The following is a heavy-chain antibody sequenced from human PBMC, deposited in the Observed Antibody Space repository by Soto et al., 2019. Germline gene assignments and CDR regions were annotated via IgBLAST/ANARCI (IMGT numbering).Heavy chain of an antibody. V-gene: IGHV3-33*01. CDR2: IWYDVSNK. CDR3: AREQGPLDYYDSSGYYWFGY. CDR1: GFTFSSYG. D-gene: IGHD3-22*01. J-gene: IGHJ4*02. Sequence: PGGSLRLSCAASGFTFSSYGMHWVRQAPGKGLEWVAVIWYDVSNKYYADSVKGRFTISRDNSKNTLYLQMNSLRAEDTAVYYSAREQGPLDYYDSSGYYWFGYWGQGTLVTVS.